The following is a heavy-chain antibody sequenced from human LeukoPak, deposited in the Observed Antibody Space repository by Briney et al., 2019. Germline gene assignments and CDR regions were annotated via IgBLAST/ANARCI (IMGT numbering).Heavy chain of an antibody. D-gene: IGHD6-13*01. CDR1: GYTFTSYY. CDR3: ARGPDYAHYSSTWEGAFDI. CDR2: INPSGGST. J-gene: IGHJ3*02. V-gene: IGHV1-46*01. Sequence: ASVKVSCKASGYTFTSYYMHWVRQAPGQGLEWMGIINPSGGSTSYAQKFQGRVTMTRDTSTSTGYMELRSLRSEDTAVYCCARGPDYAHYSSTWEGAFDIWGQGTMVTVSS.